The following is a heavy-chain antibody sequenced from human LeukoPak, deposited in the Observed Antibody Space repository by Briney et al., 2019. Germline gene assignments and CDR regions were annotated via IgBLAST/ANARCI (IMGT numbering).Heavy chain of an antibody. J-gene: IGHJ6*03. CDR2: IYYSGST. CDR1: GGSISSYY. D-gene: IGHD3-10*01. CDR3: ARGKHFLWFGEISPHDYYYMDV. V-gene: IGHV4-59*01. Sequence: SETLSLTCTVSGGSISSYYWSWIRQPPGKGLEWIGYIYYSGSTNYNPSLKSRVTISVDTSKNQFSLKLSSVTAADTAVYYCARGKHFLWFGEISPHDYYYMDVWGKGTTVTISS.